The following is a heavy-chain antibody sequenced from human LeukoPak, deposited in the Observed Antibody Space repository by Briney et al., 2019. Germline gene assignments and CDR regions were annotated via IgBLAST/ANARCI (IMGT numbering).Heavy chain of an antibody. CDR3: ARESGYSGYDLGYFDY. CDR1: GWSFSGYY. D-gene: IGHD5-12*01. V-gene: IGHV4-34*01. J-gene: IGHJ4*02. CDR2: ISDSGST. Sequence: PSEALSLTCAGCGWSFSGYYWSWLRQPPGKGLEGIGEISDSGSTNSNPSLKSRATILIDTSKKQIFLDLYSVTAADTAVYYCARESGYSGYDLGYFDYWGQGTLVTVSS.